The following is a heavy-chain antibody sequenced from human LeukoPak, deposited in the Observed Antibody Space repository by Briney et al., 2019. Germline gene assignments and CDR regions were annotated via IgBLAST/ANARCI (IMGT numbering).Heavy chain of an antibody. CDR2: ISYDGNNA. CDR3: AREREAGSKYDAFDI. J-gene: IGHJ3*02. Sequence: GGSLRLSCAASGFTFSTYGMHWVRQAPGKGLEWVAVISYDGNNAYYADSVKGRFTLSRDNSKNTLYLQMNSLRPEDTAVYYCAREREAGSKYDAFDIWGQGTMVTVSS. CDR1: GFTFSTYG. D-gene: IGHD1-14*01. V-gene: IGHV3-30*03.